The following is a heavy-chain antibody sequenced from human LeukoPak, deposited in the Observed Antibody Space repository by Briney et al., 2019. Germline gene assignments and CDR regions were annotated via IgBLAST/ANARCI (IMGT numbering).Heavy chain of an antibody. Sequence: GGSLRLSCAASGFTFSSYWMHWVRQAPGKGLVWVARINSDGSSTTYADSVKGRFTISRDNAKNSLYLQMNSLRAEDTALYYCARDRGVDTAMVNWFDPWGQGTLVTVSS. D-gene: IGHD5-18*01. J-gene: IGHJ5*02. CDR1: GFTFSSYW. CDR2: INSDGSST. CDR3: ARDRGVDTAMVNWFDP. V-gene: IGHV3-74*01.